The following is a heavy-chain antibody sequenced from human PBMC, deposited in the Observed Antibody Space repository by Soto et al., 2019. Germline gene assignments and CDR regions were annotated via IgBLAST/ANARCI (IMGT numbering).Heavy chain of an antibody. CDR2: INHSGST. V-gene: IGHV4-34*01. Sequence: QVQLQQWGAGLLKPSETLSLTCAVYGGSFSGYYWSWIRQPPGKGLEWIGEINHSGSTNDNPSLTSRVTISEDTSKNQFSLKLSSVTAADTAVYYCARLYGSRGPFDYWGQGTLVTVSS. D-gene: IGHD6-13*01. J-gene: IGHJ4*02. CDR3: ARLYGSRGPFDY. CDR1: GGSFSGYY.